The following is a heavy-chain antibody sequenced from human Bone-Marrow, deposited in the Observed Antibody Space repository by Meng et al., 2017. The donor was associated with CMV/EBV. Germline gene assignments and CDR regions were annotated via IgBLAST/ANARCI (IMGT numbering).Heavy chain of an antibody. CDR2: IYYSGSA. D-gene: IGHD4-11*01. J-gene: IGHJ4*02. V-gene: IGHV4-59*01. CDR3: ARGEVTTLGY. CDR1: GGSFSGYY. Sequence: SETLSLTCAVYGGSFSGYYWNWIRQPPGKGLEWIGYIYYSGSAIYNPSLKSRVTISVDTSQNLFSLRLRSVTTADTAVYYCARGEVTTLGYWGQGTLVTVSS.